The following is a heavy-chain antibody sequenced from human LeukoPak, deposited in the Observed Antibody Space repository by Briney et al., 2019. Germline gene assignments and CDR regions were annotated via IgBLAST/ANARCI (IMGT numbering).Heavy chain of an antibody. V-gene: IGHV4-34*01. CDR2: INHSGST. D-gene: IGHD4-17*01. J-gene: IGHJ5*02. Sequence: PSETLSLTCAVYGGSFSGYYWSWIRQPPGKGLEWIGEINHSGSTNYNPSLKSRVTISVDTSKNQFSLKLSSVTAADTAVYYCARTTARTRLNWFDPWGQGTLVTVSS. CDR1: GGSFSGYY. CDR3: ARTTARTRLNWFDP.